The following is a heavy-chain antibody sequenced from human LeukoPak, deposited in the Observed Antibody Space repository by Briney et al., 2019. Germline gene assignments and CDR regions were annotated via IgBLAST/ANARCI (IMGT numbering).Heavy chain of an antibody. D-gene: IGHD3-9*01. CDR3: ARDRGDILTGLFDY. V-gene: IGHV1-69*13. CDR1: GGTFSSYA. J-gene: IGHJ4*02. CDR2: IIPIFGTA. Sequence: GASVKVSCKASGGTFSSYAISWVRQAPGQGLEWMVGIIPIFGTANYAQKFQGRVTITADESTSTAYMELSSLRSEDTAVYYCARDRGDILTGLFDYWGQGTLVTVSS.